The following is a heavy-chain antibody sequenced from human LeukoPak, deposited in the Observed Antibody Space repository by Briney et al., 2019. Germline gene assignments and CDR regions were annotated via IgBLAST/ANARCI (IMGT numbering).Heavy chain of an antibody. CDR3: AKDPTRRFYDTSGYYEPGGY. J-gene: IGHJ4*02. Sequence: GGSLRLSCAASGFTFSSYSMNWVRQAPGKGLEWVSSISSSSSYIYYADSVKGRFTISRDNSKNTLSLQMHSLRAEDTAVYYCAKDPTRRFYDTSGYYEPGGYWGQGTLVTVSS. CDR2: ISSSSSYI. V-gene: IGHV3-21*04. D-gene: IGHD3-22*01. CDR1: GFTFSSYS.